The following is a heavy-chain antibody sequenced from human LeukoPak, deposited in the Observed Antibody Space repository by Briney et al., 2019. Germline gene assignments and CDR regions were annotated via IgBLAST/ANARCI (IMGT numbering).Heavy chain of an antibody. CDR3: ATDQSGSYSSFDY. V-gene: IGHV1-24*01. CDR2: FDPEDGET. D-gene: IGHD1-26*01. CDR1: GYTLTELS. J-gene: IGHJ4*02. Sequence: GASVKVSCKVSGYTLTELSMHWVRQAPGKGLEWMGGFDPEDGETIYAQKFQGRVTMTEDTSTDTAYMELSSLRSEDTAAYYCATDQSGSYSSFDYWGQGTLVTVSS.